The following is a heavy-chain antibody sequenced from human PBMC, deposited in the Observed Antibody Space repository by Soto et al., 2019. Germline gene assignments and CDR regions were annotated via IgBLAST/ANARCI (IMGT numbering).Heavy chain of an antibody. CDR3: AADVGASARTFDY. V-gene: IGHV1-69*01. CDR2: IIPLFGTA. J-gene: IGHJ4*02. D-gene: IGHD1-26*01. Sequence: QVQLVQSGAEVKKPGSSVNVSCKASGGTFSTYAISWVRQAPGQGLEWMGGIIPLFGTANYAQKFQGRVTITADESTSTAYMELRSLRSEDTAVYYCAADVGASARTFDYWGQGSLVTVSS. CDR1: GGTFSTYA.